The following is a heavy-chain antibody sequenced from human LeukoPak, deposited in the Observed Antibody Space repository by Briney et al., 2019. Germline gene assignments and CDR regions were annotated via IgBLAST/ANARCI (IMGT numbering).Heavy chain of an antibody. V-gene: IGHV4-59*08. CDR2: IYYTGNA. D-gene: IGHD3-22*01. Sequence: SETLSLTCTVSGGSMSPYYWTWIRRSPGNGLEWIGYIYYTGNANYKTSLESRATISVDVSKNQFSLKLNSVTAADSAVYYCARVLLRDWYFDLWGRGALVTVSS. CDR1: GGSMSPYY. J-gene: IGHJ2*01. CDR3: ARVLLRDWYFDL.